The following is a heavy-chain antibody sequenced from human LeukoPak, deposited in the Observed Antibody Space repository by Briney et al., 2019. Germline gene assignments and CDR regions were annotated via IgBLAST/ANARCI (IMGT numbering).Heavy chain of an antibody. CDR3: ARANAN. CDR2: ISYSGST. J-gene: IGHJ4*02. V-gene: IGHV4-59*01. Sequence: PSETLSLTCTVSGGSINSYYWSWIRQPPGKGLEWIGYISYSGSTNYNPSLKSRVTISLDTSKNQFFLKLSSVTAADTALYYCARANANWGQGTLVTVSS. CDR1: GGSINSYY.